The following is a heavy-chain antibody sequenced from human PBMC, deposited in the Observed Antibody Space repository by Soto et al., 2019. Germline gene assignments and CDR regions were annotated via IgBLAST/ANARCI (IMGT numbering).Heavy chain of an antibody. CDR2: IYWDDDK. CDR1: GFSVSSSGVG. D-gene: IGHD4-17*01. CDR3: ARHLTTDGYFGS. V-gene: IGHV2-5*02. Sequence: QITLKESGPTLVKPTQTLTLTCTFSGFSVSSSGVGVGWIRQPPGKALEWLTLIYWDDDKRYSPSLKSSLTITKDASKNQVVLTMTNMDPVDTATYYCARHLTTDGYFGSWGQGTLVTVSS. J-gene: IGHJ4*02.